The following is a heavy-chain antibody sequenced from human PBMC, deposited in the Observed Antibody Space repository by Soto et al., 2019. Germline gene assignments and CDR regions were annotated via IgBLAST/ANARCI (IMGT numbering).Heavy chain of an antibody. CDR1: GFTFSAYG. J-gene: IGHJ6*02. Sequence: QEQLVESGGGVVQPGKSLRLSCVASGFTFSAYGMHWVRQSPGKGLEWVTLVSYDGSHKYYADSVKGRFTISRDNSENTLFLQMNSLGDEDTAVYYCAKDRAGYSRGMDVWGQGTTVTVSS. CDR3: AKDRAGYSRGMDV. V-gene: IGHV3-30*18. CDR2: VSYDGSHK. D-gene: IGHD1-26*01.